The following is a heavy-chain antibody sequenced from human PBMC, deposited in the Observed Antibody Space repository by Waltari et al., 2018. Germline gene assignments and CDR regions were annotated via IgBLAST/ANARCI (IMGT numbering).Heavy chain of an antibody. J-gene: IGHJ4*02. CDR3: ARGLWFGEAAPYYFDY. Sequence: QVQLQQWGAGLLKPSETLSLTCAVYGGSFSGYYWSWIRQVPGKGLAWIGEINHSGNTNYNPSLKSRVTISVDTSKNQFSLKVSSVTAADTAVYYCARGLWFGEAAPYYFDYWGRGTLVTVSS. D-gene: IGHD3-10*01. CDR1: GGSFSGYY. V-gene: IGHV4-34*01. CDR2: INHSGNT.